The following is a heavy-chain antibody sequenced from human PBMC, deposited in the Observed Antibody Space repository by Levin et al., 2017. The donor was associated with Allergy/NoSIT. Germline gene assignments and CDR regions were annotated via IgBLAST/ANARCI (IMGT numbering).Heavy chain of an antibody. CDR1: GYSFTSHF. Sequence: ASVKVSCEASGYSFTSHFLQWVRQAPGQGLEWMGWINPNSGVTNYAPKFQGRVTMTRDTSINTAFMEMSSLISDDTAVYYCARSEYSNFPFDFWGQGTLVTVSS. CDR2: INPNSGVT. CDR3: ARSEYSNFPFDF. V-gene: IGHV1-2*02. J-gene: IGHJ4*02. D-gene: IGHD4-11*01.